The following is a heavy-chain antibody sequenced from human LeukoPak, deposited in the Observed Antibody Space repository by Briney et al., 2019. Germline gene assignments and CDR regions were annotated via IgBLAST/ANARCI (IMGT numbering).Heavy chain of an antibody. Sequence: GGSLRLSCAASGFTFSSYAMHWVRQAPGKGLEWVAVISYDGSNKYYADSVKGRFTISRDNSKNTLYLQMNSLRAEDTAVYYCAKGYDYYGSGSTAGHFDYWGQGTLVTVSS. CDR2: ISYDGSNK. CDR3: AKGYDYYGSGSTAGHFDY. J-gene: IGHJ4*02. V-gene: IGHV3-30-3*01. D-gene: IGHD3-10*01. CDR1: GFTFSSYA.